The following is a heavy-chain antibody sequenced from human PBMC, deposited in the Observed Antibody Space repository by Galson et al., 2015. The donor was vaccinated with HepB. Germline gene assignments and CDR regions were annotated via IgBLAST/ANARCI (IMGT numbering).Heavy chain of an antibody. J-gene: IGHJ3*02. CDR1: GGSISRYY. CDR2: IYTSGST. D-gene: IGHD3-10*01. V-gene: IGHV4-4*07. CDR3: ARVQKATMVRGATRWAFDI. Sequence: ETLSLTCTVSGGSISRYYWSWIRQPAGKGLEWIGRIYTSGSTNYNPSLKSRVTMSVDTSKNQFSLKLSSVTAADTAVYYCARVQKATMVRGATRWAFDIWGQGTMVTVSS.